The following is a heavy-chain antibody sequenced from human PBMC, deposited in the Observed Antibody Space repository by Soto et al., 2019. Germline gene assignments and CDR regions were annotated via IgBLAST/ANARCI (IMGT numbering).Heavy chain of an antibody. CDR3: TRGYYGMDV. J-gene: IGHJ6*02. Sequence: EVQLVESGGGLVQPGGSLKLSCAASGFTFSGSAMHWVRQASGKGLEWVGRIRSKANSYATAYAASVKGRFTISRDDSKNTAYLQMNSLKTEDTAVYYWTRGYYGMDVWGQGTTVTVSS. V-gene: IGHV3-73*01. CDR1: GFTFSGSA. CDR2: IRSKANSYAT. D-gene: IGHD1-26*01.